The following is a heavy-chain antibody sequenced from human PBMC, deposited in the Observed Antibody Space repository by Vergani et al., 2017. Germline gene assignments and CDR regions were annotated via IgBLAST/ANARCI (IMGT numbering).Heavy chain of an antibody. CDR3: AKTGYSSSWLFDY. V-gene: IGHV3-23*01. Sequence: EVQLLESGGGLVQPGGSLRLSCAASGFTFSSYAMSWVRQAPGKGLEWVSAISGSGGSTYYADSVKGRFTISRENSKNTLYLQMNSLRAEDTAVYYCAKTGYSSSWLFDYWGQGTLVTVSS. J-gene: IGHJ4*02. CDR1: GFTFSSYA. D-gene: IGHD6-13*01. CDR2: ISGSGGST.